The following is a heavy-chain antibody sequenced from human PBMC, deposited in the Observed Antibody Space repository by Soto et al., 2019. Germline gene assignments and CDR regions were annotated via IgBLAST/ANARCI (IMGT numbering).Heavy chain of an antibody. Sequence: SVKVSCKASGGTFSSYAISWVRQAPGQGLEWMGGIIPIFGTANYAQKFQGRVTITADESTSTAYMELSSLRSEDTAVYYCARGSGYYDSSGYYLFDYWGRGTLVTVSS. J-gene: IGHJ4*02. V-gene: IGHV1-69*13. CDR3: ARGSGYYDSSGYYLFDY. CDR2: IIPIFGTA. D-gene: IGHD3-22*01. CDR1: GGTFSSYA.